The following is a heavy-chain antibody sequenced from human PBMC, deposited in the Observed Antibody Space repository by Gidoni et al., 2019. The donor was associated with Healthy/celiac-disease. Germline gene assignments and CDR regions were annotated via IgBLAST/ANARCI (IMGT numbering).Heavy chain of an antibody. Sequence: QVQLVQSGAEVKKPGSSVQVSCKASGVTFRRYAISWGRQAPGQGLEWMGGIIPICGTANYAQNFQGRVTITADESTSTAYMELSSLRYEDTAVYYCAGAIVATEDYYYYGMDVWGQGTTVTVSS. CDR3: AGAIVATEDYYYYGMDV. CDR2: IIPICGTA. CDR1: GVTFRRYA. V-gene: IGHV1-69*01. J-gene: IGHJ6*02. D-gene: IGHD5-12*01.